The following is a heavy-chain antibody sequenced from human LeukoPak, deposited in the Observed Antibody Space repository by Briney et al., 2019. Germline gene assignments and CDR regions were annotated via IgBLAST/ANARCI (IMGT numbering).Heavy chain of an antibody. D-gene: IGHD6-13*01. V-gene: IGHV3-30*18. J-gene: IGHJ4*02. Sequence: GRSLRLSCAASGFTFSRYGMHWVRQAPGKGLEWVAVISFDGSKKHYADSVKGRFTISRDNSKNTLYLQMNSLRPEDTAVYYCAKDGPAAEVPCDYWGQGTRVTVSS. CDR1: GFTFSRYG. CDR3: AKDGPAAEVPCDY. CDR2: ISFDGSKK.